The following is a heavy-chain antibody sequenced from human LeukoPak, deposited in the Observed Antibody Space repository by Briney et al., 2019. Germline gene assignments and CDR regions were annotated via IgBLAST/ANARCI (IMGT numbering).Heavy chain of an antibody. V-gene: IGHV3-49*04. Sequence: SLRLSCTASGFTFGDYAMTWVRQAPGKGLEWVGFIRSKAYGGTAEYAASVKGRFTISRDDSKSVAYLQMNSLKTEGTAVCYCTRKMIRGVIDYWGQGTLVTVSS. J-gene: IGHJ4*02. CDR1: GFTFGDYA. CDR2: IRSKAYGGTA. D-gene: IGHD3-10*01. CDR3: TRKMIRGVIDY.